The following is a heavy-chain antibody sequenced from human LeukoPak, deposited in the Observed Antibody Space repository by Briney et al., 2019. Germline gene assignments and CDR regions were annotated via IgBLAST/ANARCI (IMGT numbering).Heavy chain of an antibody. CDR2: ISGDDGNT. D-gene: IGHD3-22*01. J-gene: IGHJ3*01. Sequence: GGSLTLDCSASGFTFDDYAMHWFRQAPGKGLEWVSLISGDDGNTYYADSVKGRFTISRDNSKNSLYLQVNSLRTENTALYYCAKGADSSGYDLSPFDVWGQGTMVTVSS. CDR3: AKGADSSGYDLSPFDV. V-gene: IGHV3-43*02. CDR1: GFTFDDYA.